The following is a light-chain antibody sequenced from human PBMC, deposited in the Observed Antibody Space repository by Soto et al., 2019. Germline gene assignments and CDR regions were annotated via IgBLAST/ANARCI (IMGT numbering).Light chain of an antibody. V-gene: IGLV2-14*01. CDR3: SSYTSSSTVWV. Sequence: QSVLTQPASVSGSPGQSITISCTGTSSDVGGYNYVSWYQQHPGKAPKLMIYDVSNRPSGVSNRFSGSKSGNTASLTISGLQAEDEADYYCSSYTSSSTVWVFGGVTKVTVL. CDR1: SSDVGGYNY. J-gene: IGLJ2*01. CDR2: DVS.